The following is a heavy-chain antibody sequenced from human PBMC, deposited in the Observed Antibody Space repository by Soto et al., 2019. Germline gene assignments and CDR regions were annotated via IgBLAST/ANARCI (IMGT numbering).Heavy chain of an antibody. CDR3: ARDLEDGGYSYLDYYGMDV. CDR1: GFTFSSYG. V-gene: IGHV3-33*01. D-gene: IGHD5-18*01. CDR2: IWYDGSNK. Sequence: PGGSLRLSCAASGFTFSSYGMHWVRQAPGKGLEWVAVIWYDGSNKYYADSVKGRFTISRDNSKNTLYLQMNGLRAEDTAVYYCARDLEDGGYSYLDYYGMDVWGQGTTVTVSS. J-gene: IGHJ6*02.